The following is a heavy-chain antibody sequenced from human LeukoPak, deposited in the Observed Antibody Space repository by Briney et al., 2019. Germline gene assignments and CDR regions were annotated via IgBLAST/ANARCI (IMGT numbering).Heavy chain of an antibody. V-gene: IGHV4-34*01. D-gene: IGHD6-6*01. CDR1: GGSFSGYY. J-gene: IGHJ4*02. Sequence: SETLSLTCAVYGGSFSGYYWSWIRQPPGKGLEWIGEINHSGSTSYNPSLKSRVTISVDTSKNQFSLKLSSVTAADTAVYYCARGRIAARNYFDYWGQGTLVTVSS. CDR2: INHSGST. CDR3: ARGRIAARNYFDY.